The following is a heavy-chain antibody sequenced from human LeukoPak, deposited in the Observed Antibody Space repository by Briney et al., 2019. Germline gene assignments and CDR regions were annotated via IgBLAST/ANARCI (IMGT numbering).Heavy chain of an antibody. CDR3: ARGTKYSSSWYGFDY. J-gene: IGHJ4*02. V-gene: IGHV1-18*01. Sequence: ASVKVSCKASGYTFTSYGISWVRQAPGQGLEWMGSISAYNGNTNYAQKLQGRVTMTTDTSTSTAYMELRSLRSDDTAVYYCARGTKYSSSWYGFDYWGQGTLVTVSS. CDR2: ISAYNGNT. CDR1: GYTFTSYG. D-gene: IGHD6-13*01.